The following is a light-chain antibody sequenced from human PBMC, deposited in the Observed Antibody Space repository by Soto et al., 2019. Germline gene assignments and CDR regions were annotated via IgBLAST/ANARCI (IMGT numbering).Light chain of an antibody. Sequence: QSALTQPASVSGSPGQSITISCTGTSSDIGGYTYVSWYQQHPGKAPKLMIFDVSDRPSGVSNRFSGSKSGNTASLTISGLQAEDEADYYCSSYTTTRTLVFGGGTQLTVL. CDR2: DVS. CDR3: SSYTTTRTLV. V-gene: IGLV2-14*03. CDR1: SSDIGGYTY. J-gene: IGLJ2*01.